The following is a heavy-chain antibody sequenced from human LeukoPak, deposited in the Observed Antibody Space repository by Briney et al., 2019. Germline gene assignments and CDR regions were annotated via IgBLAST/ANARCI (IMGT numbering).Heavy chain of an antibody. D-gene: IGHD6-19*01. CDR3: ARDAPSTAVAGGPDY. J-gene: IGHJ4*02. CDR2: ISSYSGDR. V-gene: IGHV1-18*01. Sequence: ASVKVSCKASGYTFSNYGTSWVRQAPGQGLEWMGWISSYSGDRHYAQMFQDRVTMTTDTSTNTAYMELRSLRSDDTAVYYCARDAPSTAVAGGPDYWGQGTLVTVSS. CDR1: GYTFSNYG.